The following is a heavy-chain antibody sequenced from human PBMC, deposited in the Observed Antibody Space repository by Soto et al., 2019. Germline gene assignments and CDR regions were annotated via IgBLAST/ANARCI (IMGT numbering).Heavy chain of an antibody. CDR1: GFTFSSYA. Sequence: EVQLLESGGGLVQPGGSLRLSCAASGFTFSSYAMSWVRQAPGKGLEWVSTISGSGGSTYYADSVKGRFTISRDNSTNTLYLQMNSLRAEDTAVYYCAKGHVNSGWYYYFDYWGQGTLVTVSS. CDR3: AKGHVNSGWYYYFDY. CDR2: ISGSGGST. D-gene: IGHD6-19*01. J-gene: IGHJ4*02. V-gene: IGHV3-23*01.